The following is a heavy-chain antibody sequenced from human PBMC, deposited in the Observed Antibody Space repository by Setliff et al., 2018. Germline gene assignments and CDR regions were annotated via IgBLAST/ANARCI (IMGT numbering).Heavy chain of an antibody. CDR1: GYTLSKYY. D-gene: IGHD3-3*01. Sequence: ASVKVSCKASGYTLSKYYMHWVRQAPGQGLEWMGIINPSGGLTKYAQKFQGRVTMTSDTSTNTVYLEVSSLRSEDTAVYFCARDRFYNSWSGTSITAPHDAFDIWGQGTLVTVSS. CDR2: INPSGGLT. J-gene: IGHJ3*02. CDR3: ARDRFYNSWSGTSITAPHDAFDI. V-gene: IGHV1-46*03.